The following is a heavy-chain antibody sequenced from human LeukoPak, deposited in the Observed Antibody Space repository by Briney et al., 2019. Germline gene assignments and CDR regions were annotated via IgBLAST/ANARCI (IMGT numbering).Heavy chain of an antibody. CDR3: AKDRYGSGSYYKSPFES. Sequence: GGSLRLSCAASGFTFSSYSMNWVRQAPGKGLEWVSYISSSSSTIYYADSVKGRFTISRDNSKNTLYLQMNSLRAEDTAVYYCAKDRYGSGSYYKSPFESWGQGTLVTVSS. CDR1: GFTFSSYS. J-gene: IGHJ4*02. D-gene: IGHD3-10*01. CDR2: ISSSSSTI. V-gene: IGHV3-48*01.